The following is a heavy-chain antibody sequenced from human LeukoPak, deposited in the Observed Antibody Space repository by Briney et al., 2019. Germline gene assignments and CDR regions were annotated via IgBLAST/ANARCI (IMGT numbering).Heavy chain of an antibody. CDR2: SNTDGTI. Sequence: GGSLRLPCAASGFTFSYYSMNWVRQAPWKGLEWISYSNTDGTISYADSVKGRFTISRDKAENSLYLQMNSLRDEDTAVYFCVRDRDYAFDFWGQGTMVTVSS. CDR1: GFTFSYYS. V-gene: IGHV3-48*02. CDR3: VRDRDYAFDF. J-gene: IGHJ3*01.